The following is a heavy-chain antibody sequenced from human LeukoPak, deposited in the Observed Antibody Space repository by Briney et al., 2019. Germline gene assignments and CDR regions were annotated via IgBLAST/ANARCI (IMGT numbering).Heavy chain of an antibody. Sequence: GGSLRLSCAASGFTVSSNYMSWVRQAPGNGLEWVSAMSGSGATIYYADSVKGRVTISRDSSKSTLYLQMNTLGAEDTAVYYCATMPSVAATTRGRFVYWDQGTLVTVSS. D-gene: IGHD6-6*01. CDR2: MSGSGATI. J-gene: IGHJ4*02. CDR3: ATMPSVAATTRGRFVY. V-gene: IGHV3-23*01. CDR1: GFTVSSNY.